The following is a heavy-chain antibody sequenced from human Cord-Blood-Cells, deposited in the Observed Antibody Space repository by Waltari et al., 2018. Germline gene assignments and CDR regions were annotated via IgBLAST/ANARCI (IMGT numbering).Heavy chain of an antibody. Sequence: QVQLQQWGAGLLKPSETLSLTCAVYGGSFSGYYWSWIRQPPGKGLEWIGEINHSGSTNYNPSLKSRVTISVDTSKKQFSLKLSYVTAADTAVYYCARRYSSGWYGYWGQGTLVTVSS. CDR2: INHSGST. D-gene: IGHD6-19*01. V-gene: IGHV4-34*01. J-gene: IGHJ4*02. CDR1: GGSFSGYY. CDR3: ARRYSSGWYGY.